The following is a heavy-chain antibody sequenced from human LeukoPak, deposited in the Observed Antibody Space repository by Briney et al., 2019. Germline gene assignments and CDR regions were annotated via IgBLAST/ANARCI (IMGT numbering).Heavy chain of an antibody. D-gene: IGHD6-13*01. Sequence: GGSLRLSCAASGFTFSSYSMNWVRQAPGKGLEWVSSISSSSSYIYYADSVKGRFTISRDNAKNSLYLQMNSLRAEDTAVYYCARDQGQQLHDAFDIWGQGTMVTVSS. CDR3: ARDQGQQLHDAFDI. CDR2: ISSSSSYI. V-gene: IGHV3-21*01. CDR1: GFTFSSYS. J-gene: IGHJ3*02.